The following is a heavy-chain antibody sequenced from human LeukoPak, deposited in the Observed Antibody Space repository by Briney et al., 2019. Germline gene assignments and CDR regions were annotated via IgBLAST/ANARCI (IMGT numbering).Heavy chain of an antibody. D-gene: IGHD3-16*01. CDR2: IYTSGST. CDR1: GGSISSGGYY. V-gene: IGHV4-61*02. Sequence: SETLSLTCTVSGGSISSGGYYWSWIRQPAGKGLEWIGRIYTSGSTNYNPSLKSRVTMSVDTSKNQFSLKLSSVTAADTAVYYCATQGAVYGMDVWGQGTTVTASS. J-gene: IGHJ6*02. CDR3: ATQGAVYGMDV.